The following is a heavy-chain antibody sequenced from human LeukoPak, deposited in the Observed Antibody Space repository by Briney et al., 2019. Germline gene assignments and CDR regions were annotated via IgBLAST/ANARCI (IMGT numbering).Heavy chain of an antibody. CDR2: ISSNGGST. J-gene: IGHJ3*02. CDR1: EFTFSTYA. Sequence: AGSLRFSCSASEFTFSTYAMHWVRQAPGKGLEYVSAISSNGGSTYYADSVKGRFTISRDNSKNTQYFQMNSLRAEDTAVYYCAIAAAATEAFDIWGQGTMVTVSA. D-gene: IGHD6-13*01. V-gene: IGHV3-64D*06. CDR3: AIAAAATEAFDI.